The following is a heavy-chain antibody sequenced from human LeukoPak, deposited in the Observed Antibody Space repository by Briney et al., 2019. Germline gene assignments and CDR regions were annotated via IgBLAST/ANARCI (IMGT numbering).Heavy chain of an antibody. CDR3: ARRGCTNGVCYTEDLGFDY. CDR2: IYPRDSDT. D-gene: IGHD2-8*01. CDR1: GYSFTSYW. V-gene: IGHV5-51*01. J-gene: IGHJ4*02. Sequence: GESLKISCKGSGYSFTSYWIGWVRQRPGKGLEWVGIIYPRDSDTRYSPSFHGQVTISADKSISTAYLQWSSLKASATAMYYCARRGCTNGVCYTEDLGFDYWGQGTLVTVSS.